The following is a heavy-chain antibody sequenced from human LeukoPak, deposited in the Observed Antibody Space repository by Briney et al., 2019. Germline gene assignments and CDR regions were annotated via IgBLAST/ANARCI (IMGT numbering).Heavy chain of an antibody. D-gene: IGHD1-26*01. J-gene: IGHJ4*02. CDR3: AGGGISYYVFDN. Sequence: GGSLTLSCSDSAFTFVSYTMSWVRQAPGKRLDWVSGICNSGYTTYYADSVKGGFTFSRDNSKNRPYLDLAILRAETTAVFSCAGGGISYYVFDNWGQRTLVTVSS. V-gene: IGHV3-23*05. CDR2: ICNSGYTT. CDR1: AFTFVSYT.